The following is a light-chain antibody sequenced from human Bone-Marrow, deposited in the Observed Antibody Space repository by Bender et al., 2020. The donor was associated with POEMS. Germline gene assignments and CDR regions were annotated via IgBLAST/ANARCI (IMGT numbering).Light chain of an antibody. V-gene: IGLV2-23*01. CDR1: INDVGSYTF. J-gene: IGLJ3*02. Sequence: QSALTQPASVSGSPGQSITVSCAGTINDVGSYTFVSWYQQQSGRAPKLIIYEDTKRPSGLSNRFSGSKSGNTASLTITGLQAEDEGDYYCQSYDNSLGGWVFGGGTKLTVL. CDR3: QSYDNSLGGWV. CDR2: EDT.